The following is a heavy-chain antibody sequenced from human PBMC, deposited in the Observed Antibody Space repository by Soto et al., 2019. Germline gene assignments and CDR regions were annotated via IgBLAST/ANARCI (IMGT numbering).Heavy chain of an antibody. CDR1: GFTFSSYA. Sequence: GGSLRLSCAASGFTFSSYAMSWVRQAPGKGLEWVSAISGSGGSTYYADSVKGRFTTSRDNSKNTLYLQMNSLRAEDTAVYYCARTTAVPNTLRSRYFFDYWGQGTLVTVSS. J-gene: IGHJ4*02. CDR2: ISGSGGST. V-gene: IGHV3-23*01. D-gene: IGHD1-7*01. CDR3: ARTTAVPNTLRSRYFFDY.